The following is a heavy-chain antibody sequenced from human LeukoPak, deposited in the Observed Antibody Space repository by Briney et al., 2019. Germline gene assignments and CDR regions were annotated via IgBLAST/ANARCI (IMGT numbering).Heavy chain of an antibody. Sequence: PGGSLRLSCAASGFTFSSYWMSWVRQAPGKGLEWVANIKQDGSEKYYVDSVKGRFTISRDNAKNSLYLQMNSLRAEDTAVYYCARVLVGGDGYNFHFDYWGQGTLVTVSS. CDR3: ARVLVGGDGYNFHFDY. CDR2: IKQDGSEK. V-gene: IGHV3-7*01. D-gene: IGHD5-24*01. J-gene: IGHJ4*02. CDR1: GFTFSSYW.